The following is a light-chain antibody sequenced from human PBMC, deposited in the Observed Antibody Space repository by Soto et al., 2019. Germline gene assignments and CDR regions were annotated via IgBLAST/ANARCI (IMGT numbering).Light chain of an antibody. J-gene: IGLJ1*01. CDR1: SRDIGFYNY. CDR3: SSYTRSDTRV. V-gene: IGLV2-14*01. Sequence: QSALTQPASVSGSPGQSITLSCTGTSRDIGFYNYVSWYQHHPGKAPKLVIYEVRNRPSGVSTRFSASKSGNTASLTISGLQAEDEADYYCSSYTRSDTRVFGTGTKLTVL. CDR2: EVR.